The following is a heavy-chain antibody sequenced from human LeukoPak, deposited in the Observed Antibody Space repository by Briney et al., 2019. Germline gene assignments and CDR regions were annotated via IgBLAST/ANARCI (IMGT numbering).Heavy chain of an antibody. Sequence: PGGSLRLSCAASGFTFSTYAMSWVRQAPGKGLEWVSVVSGTGGRTYYADSVKGRFTISRDNSKNTLYLQMNSLRAEDTAVYYCAKDLDIVVVPAAIEIDYWGQGTLVTVSS. D-gene: IGHD2-2*02. J-gene: IGHJ4*02. CDR1: GFTFSTYA. CDR3: AKDLDIVVVPAAIEIDY. V-gene: IGHV3-23*01. CDR2: VSGTGGRT.